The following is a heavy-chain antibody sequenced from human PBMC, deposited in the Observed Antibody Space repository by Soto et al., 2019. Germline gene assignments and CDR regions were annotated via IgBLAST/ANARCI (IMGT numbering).Heavy chain of an antibody. V-gene: IGHV4-34*01. J-gene: IGHJ3*02. CDR3: ARGPSRVAATSNHPENAFDI. D-gene: IGHD1-26*01. CDR2: INHSGST. Sequence: KPSETLSLTCAVYGGSFSGYYWSWIRQPPGKGLEWIGEINHSGSTNYNPSLKSRVTISVDTSKNQFSLKLSSVTAADTAVYYCARGPSRVAATSNHPENAFDIWGQGTMVTVSS. CDR1: GGSFSGYY.